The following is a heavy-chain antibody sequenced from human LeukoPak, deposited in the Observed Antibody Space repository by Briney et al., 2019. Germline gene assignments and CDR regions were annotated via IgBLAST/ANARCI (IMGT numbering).Heavy chain of an antibody. CDR1: GGSISSSSYY. CDR2: IYYSGST. J-gene: IGHJ4*02. D-gene: IGHD3-22*01. CDR3: ARQRLLLLFDY. V-gene: IGHV4-39*01. Sequence: SGTLSLTCTVSGGSISSSSYYWGWIRQPPGKGLEWIGSIYYSGSTYYNPSLKSRVTISVDTSKNQFSLKLSSVTAADTAVYYCARQRLLLLFDYWGQGTLVTVSS.